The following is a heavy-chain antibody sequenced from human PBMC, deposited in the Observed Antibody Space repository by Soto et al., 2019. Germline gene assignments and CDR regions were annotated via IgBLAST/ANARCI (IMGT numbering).Heavy chain of an antibody. V-gene: IGHV4-59*01. CDR1: GGSISSYY. Sequence: SETLSLTCTVSGGSISSYYWSWIRQSPGKGLEWIGYIYYSGSTNYNPSLKSRVTISVDTSKNQFSLKLSSVTAADTAVYYCARDEGGYNRYFDYWGQGTLVTVSS. CDR2: IYYSGST. D-gene: IGHD5-12*01. CDR3: ARDEGGYNRYFDY. J-gene: IGHJ4*02.